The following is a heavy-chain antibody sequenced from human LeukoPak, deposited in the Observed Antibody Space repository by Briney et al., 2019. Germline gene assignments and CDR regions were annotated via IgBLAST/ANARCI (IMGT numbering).Heavy chain of an antibody. Sequence: ASVKVSCKASGYTFPGDYMHWVRQAPGQGLEWMGWINPNSGGTNYAQKFQGRVTMTRDTSISTAYMELSRLRSDDTAVYYCARDLFGSSWGVDYWGQGTLVTVSS. V-gene: IGHV1-2*02. J-gene: IGHJ4*02. D-gene: IGHD6-13*01. CDR3: ARDLFGSSWGVDY. CDR1: GYTFPGDY. CDR2: INPNSGGT.